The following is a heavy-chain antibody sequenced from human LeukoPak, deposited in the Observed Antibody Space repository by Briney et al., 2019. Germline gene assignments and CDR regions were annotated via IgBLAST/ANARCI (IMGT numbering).Heavy chain of an antibody. CDR1: GGSISSYY. V-gene: IGHV4-59*08. Sequence: SETLSLTCTVSGGSISSYYWSWIRQPPGKGLEWIGYIYYSGSTNYNPSLKSRVTISVDTSKNQFSLKLSSVTAADTAVYYCARLEHYRGGDCYPEYFQHWGQGTLVTVSS. CDR2: IYYSGST. CDR3: ARLEHYRGGDCYPEYFQH. D-gene: IGHD2-21*02. J-gene: IGHJ1*01.